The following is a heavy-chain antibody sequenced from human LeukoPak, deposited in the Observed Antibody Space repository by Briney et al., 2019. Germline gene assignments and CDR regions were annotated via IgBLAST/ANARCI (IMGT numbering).Heavy chain of an antibody. Sequence: PSHTLSLTCAVSGGSISSVGYSWSWIRQHPGKGREWIGYISYSGSTYYNPSLNSRVTISADTSKNQFSLNLSSVTAADTAVFFCARTNYYDSYIDYWGQGALVTVSS. D-gene: IGHD3-22*01. CDR3: ARTNYYDSYIDY. V-gene: IGHV4-31*11. CDR1: GGSISSVGYS. J-gene: IGHJ4*02. CDR2: ISYSGST.